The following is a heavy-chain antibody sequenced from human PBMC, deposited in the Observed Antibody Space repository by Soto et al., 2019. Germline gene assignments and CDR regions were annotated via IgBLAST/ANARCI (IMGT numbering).Heavy chain of an antibody. Sequence: SETLSLTCAVYGGSFSGYYWSWIRQPPGKGLEWIGEINHSGSTNYNPSLKSRVTISVDTSKNQFSLKLSSVTAADTAVYYCARSGXXXXXXYYNYMDVWDKGTTVTVSS. D-gene: IGHD2-15*01. CDR2: INHSGST. CDR1: GGSFSGYY. V-gene: IGHV4-34*01. CDR3: ARSGXXXXXXYYNYMDV. J-gene: IGHJ6*03.